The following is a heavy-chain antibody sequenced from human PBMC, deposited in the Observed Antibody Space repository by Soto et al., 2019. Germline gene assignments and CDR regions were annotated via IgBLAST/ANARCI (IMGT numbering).Heavy chain of an antibody. CDR1: GLSFSNYE. CDR3: ASLWEGSDH. V-gene: IGHV3-48*03. CDR2: ISIRGDTK. Sequence: GGSLRLSCAASGLSFSNYEMDWVRQAPGKGLEWVSYISIRGDTKYYADSVKGRFTISRDNAKNSVYLQMNSLGAEDTGVYYCASLWEGSDHWGRGTLVTVSS. D-gene: IGHD1-26*01. J-gene: IGHJ4*02.